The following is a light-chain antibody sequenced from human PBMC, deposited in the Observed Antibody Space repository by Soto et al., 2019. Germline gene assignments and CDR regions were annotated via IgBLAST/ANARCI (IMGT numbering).Light chain of an antibody. Sequence: DIQMTQSPSTLSASVGDRVTITCRASQSISSWLAWYQQKPGKAPKLLIYDASSLESGVPSRFSGSGSGTEFTLTISSLQPDDFSPYYCQQYNSYLYTFGQGTKV. V-gene: IGKV1-5*01. J-gene: IGKJ2*01. CDR1: QSISSW. CDR2: DAS. CDR3: QQYNSYLYT.